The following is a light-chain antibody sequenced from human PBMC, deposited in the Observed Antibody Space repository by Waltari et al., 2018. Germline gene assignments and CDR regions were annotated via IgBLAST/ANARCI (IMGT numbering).Light chain of an antibody. Sequence: QSALTQPPSASGSPGQSVTISSTGTSIAVGVFNSVPWFQHHPGKAPKLMIYEVTKRPSGVPDRFSGSKSGNTASLTVSGLQTDDEADYYCSSYAGSYTYVFGTGTKVTVL. CDR1: SIAVGVFNS. J-gene: IGLJ1*01. CDR3: SSYAGSYTYV. V-gene: IGLV2-8*01. CDR2: EVT.